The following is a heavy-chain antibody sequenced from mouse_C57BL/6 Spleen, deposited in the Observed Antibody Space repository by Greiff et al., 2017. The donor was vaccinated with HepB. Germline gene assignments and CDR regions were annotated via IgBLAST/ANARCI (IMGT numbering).Heavy chain of an antibody. J-gene: IGHJ3*01. Sequence: VESGGGLVKPGGSLKLSCAASGFTFSDYGMHWVRQAPEKGLEWVAYISSGSSTIYYADTVKGRFTISRDNAKNTLFLQMTSLRSEDTAMYYCARRDDYDWFAYWGQGTLVTVSA. CDR3: ARRDDYDWFAY. CDR1: GFTFSDYG. V-gene: IGHV5-17*01. CDR2: ISSGSSTI. D-gene: IGHD2-4*01.